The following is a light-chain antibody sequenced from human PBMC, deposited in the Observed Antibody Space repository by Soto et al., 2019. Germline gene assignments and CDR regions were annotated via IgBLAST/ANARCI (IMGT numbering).Light chain of an antibody. CDR2: KVS. CDR3: MQAIHWPWT. J-gene: IGKJ1*01. CDR1: QSLVHSDGNTY. Sequence: DVVMTQSPLSLPVTLGQPASISCRSSQSLVHSDGNTYLNWFQQRPGQSPRRLIYKVSSRDSGVQDRFSGSGSGTVFTLKISRVEAEDVGVYYCMQAIHWPWTFGQGTKVEIK. V-gene: IGKV2-30*02.